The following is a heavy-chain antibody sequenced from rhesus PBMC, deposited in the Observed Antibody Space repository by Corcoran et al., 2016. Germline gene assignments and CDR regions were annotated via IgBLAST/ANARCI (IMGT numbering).Heavy chain of an antibody. V-gene: IGHV3-201*01. Sequence: EVQLVESGGGVVQPGGSLRLSCAASGFTFDDYAMHWVRQAPGNGLEWVSGISLSCGSTYYADSVKGQFTISRDNAKNSLYLQMGSLRAEDTALYYCAREWTTGVIIMGGFDYWGQGVLVTVSS. CDR2: ISLSCGST. CDR3: AREWTTGVIIMGGFDY. D-gene: IGHD3-34*01. CDR1: GFTFDDYA. J-gene: IGHJ4*01.